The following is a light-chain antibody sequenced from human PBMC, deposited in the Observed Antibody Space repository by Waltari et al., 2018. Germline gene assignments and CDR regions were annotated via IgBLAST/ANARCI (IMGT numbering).Light chain of an antibody. J-gene: IGKJ1*01. CDR3: QHYVRLPAT. Sequence: EIVLTQSPGTLSLSPGERATLSCRASQSVGRTLAWYQQKPGQAPRLLIYAASYRATGIPDRFSGSGSGTDFSLTISRLEPEDFAVYYCQHYVRLPATFGQGTKVAIK. CDR1: QSVGRT. V-gene: IGKV3-20*01. CDR2: AAS.